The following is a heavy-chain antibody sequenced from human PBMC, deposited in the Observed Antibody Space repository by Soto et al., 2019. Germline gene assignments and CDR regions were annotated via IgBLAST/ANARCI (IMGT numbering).Heavy chain of an antibody. Sequence: QVQLVQSGAEVKKPGASVKVSCKASGYTFTSYDINWVRQADGQGLEWIGWMNPNSGKAVYAQKFQGRVTMAGNTSISTSYMERSSLRSDDTAVYFCARGLVVVSATYWYFDLWGRGTLVTVSS. CDR1: GYTFTSYD. CDR3: ARGLVVVSATYWYFDL. J-gene: IGHJ2*01. V-gene: IGHV1-8*01. D-gene: IGHD2-15*01. CDR2: MNPNSGKA.